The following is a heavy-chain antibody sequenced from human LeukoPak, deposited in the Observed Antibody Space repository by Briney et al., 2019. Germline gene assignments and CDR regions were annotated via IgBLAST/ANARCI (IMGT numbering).Heavy chain of an antibody. D-gene: IGHD6-13*01. V-gene: IGHV4-4*02. Sequence: PSETLSLTCAVSGGSISSSNWWSWVRQPPGKGLEWIGEIYHSGSTNYNPSLKSRVTISVDESKNQFSLKLSSVTAADTAVYYCARDMGQQLRLFDYWGQGTLVTVSS. CDR1: GGSISSSNW. CDR3: ARDMGQQLRLFDY. J-gene: IGHJ4*02. CDR2: IYHSGST.